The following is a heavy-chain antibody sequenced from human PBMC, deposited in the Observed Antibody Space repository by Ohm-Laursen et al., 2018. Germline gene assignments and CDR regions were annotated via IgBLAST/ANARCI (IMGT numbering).Heavy chain of an antibody. J-gene: IGHJ4*02. V-gene: IGHV4-4*07. CDR1: GGSISTYY. CDR3: ARRGSGGRSFDY. CDR2: IYLSGST. Sequence: SETLSLTCTVSGGSISTYYWSWIRQPAGKGLEWIGRIYLSGSTNYNPSLKSRVTMSVDTSKNQFSLKLGSVTVADTAVFYCARRGSGGRSFDYWGQGSLVTVSS. D-gene: IGHD2-15*01.